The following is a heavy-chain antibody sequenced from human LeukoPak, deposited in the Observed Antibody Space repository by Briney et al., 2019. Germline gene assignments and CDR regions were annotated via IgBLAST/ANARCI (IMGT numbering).Heavy chain of an antibody. J-gene: IGHJ6*03. Sequence: ASVKVSCKASGYTFTSYYMHWVRQAPGQGLEWMGIINPSGGSTSYAQKFQGRVTMTRDTSTSTVYMELSSLRSEDTAVYYCARETHDYSNYGLDYYYGYYMDVWGKGTTVTVSS. V-gene: IGHV1-46*01. CDR3: ARETHDYSNYGLDYYYGYYMDV. D-gene: IGHD4-11*01. CDR1: GYTFTSYY. CDR2: INPSGGST.